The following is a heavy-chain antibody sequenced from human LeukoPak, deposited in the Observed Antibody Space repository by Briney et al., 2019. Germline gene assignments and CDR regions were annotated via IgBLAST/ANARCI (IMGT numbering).Heavy chain of an antibody. V-gene: IGHV3-53*01. CDR1: GFSVSNNY. Sequence: GGSLRLSCAASGFSVSNNYMSWVRQAPGQGLEWVSVFSTDGSTYYADSVRGRFSISRDNSKNTVYLQMNGLRAEDTAVYYCARDFDYWGQGTLVTVSS. J-gene: IGHJ4*02. CDR2: FSTDGST. CDR3: ARDFDY.